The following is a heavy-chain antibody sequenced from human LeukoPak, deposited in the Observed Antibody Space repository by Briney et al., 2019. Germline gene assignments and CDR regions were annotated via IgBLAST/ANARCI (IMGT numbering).Heavy chain of an antibody. D-gene: IGHD5-24*01. CDR1: GGSISSSSYY. J-gene: IGHJ3*02. CDR3: ARGTITLDAFDI. CDR2: IYYSGST. V-gene: IGHV4-39*01. Sequence: SETLSLTCTVSGGSISSSSYYWGWIRQPPGKGLEWIGNIYYSGSTYYNPSLKSRVTISVDTSKNQFSLKLSSVTAADTAVYYCARGTITLDAFDIWGQGTMVTVSS.